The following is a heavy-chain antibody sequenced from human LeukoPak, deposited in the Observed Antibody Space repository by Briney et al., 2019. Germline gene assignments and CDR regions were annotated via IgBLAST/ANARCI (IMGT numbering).Heavy chain of an antibody. CDR1: GFTFSNFW. V-gene: IGHV3-7*01. CDR3: ARGGGSSS. CDR2: IKPDGSAT. D-gene: IGHD6-6*01. J-gene: IGHJ5*02. Sequence: GGSLRLTCAASGFTFSNFWMSWVRQAPGKGLEWVANIKPDGSATNYVDSVKGRFTISRDNAKNSLDLQMNSLRAEDTAVYYCARGGGSSSWGQGTLVTVSS.